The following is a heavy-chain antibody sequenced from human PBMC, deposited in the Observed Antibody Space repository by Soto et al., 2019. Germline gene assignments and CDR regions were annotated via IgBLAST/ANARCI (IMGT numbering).Heavy chain of an antibody. CDR3: ARADFYGDYAFDY. Sequence: SETLSLTCTVSGGSISSYYWSWIRQPPGKGLEWIGYIYYSGSTNYNPSLKSRVTISVDTSKNQFSLKLSSVTAADTAVYYCARADFYGDYAFDYWGQGTLVTVSS. CDR1: GGSISSYY. CDR2: IYYSGST. J-gene: IGHJ4*02. D-gene: IGHD4-17*01. V-gene: IGHV4-59*01.